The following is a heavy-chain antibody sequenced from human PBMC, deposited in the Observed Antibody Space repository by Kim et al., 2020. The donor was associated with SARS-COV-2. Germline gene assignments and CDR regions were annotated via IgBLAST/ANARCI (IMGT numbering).Heavy chain of an antibody. Sequence: GGSLRLSCAASGFTFDDYAMHWVRQAPGKGLEWVSLISWDGGSTYYADSVKGRFTISRDNSKNSLYLQMNSLRAEDTALYYCAKAPQPRLDYYYYGMDVWGQGTTVTVSS. J-gene: IGHJ6*02. CDR1: GFTFDDYA. CDR3: AKAPQPRLDYYYYGMDV. V-gene: IGHV3-43D*03. CDR2: ISWDGGST.